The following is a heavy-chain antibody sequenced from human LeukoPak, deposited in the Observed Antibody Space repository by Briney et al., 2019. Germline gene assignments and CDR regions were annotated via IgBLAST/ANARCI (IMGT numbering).Heavy chain of an antibody. J-gene: IGHJ4*02. D-gene: IGHD3-10*01. V-gene: IGHV4-39*01. CDR3: ARSHYYGSGSYYFNY. Sequence: PSETLSLPCTVSGGSISSSNYYWGWIRQPPGKGLEWIGSIHYSGSTYYNPSLESRVTISVDTSKNQFSLKLSSVTAADTAVYYCARSHYYGSGSYYFNYWGQGTLVTVSS. CDR2: IHYSGST. CDR1: GGSISSSNYY.